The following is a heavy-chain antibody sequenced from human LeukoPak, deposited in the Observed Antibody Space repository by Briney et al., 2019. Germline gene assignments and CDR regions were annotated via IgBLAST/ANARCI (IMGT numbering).Heavy chain of an antibody. D-gene: IGHD4-4*01. CDR3: ARAGPRSNLGSWFDP. V-gene: IGHV4-59*01. Sequence: SETLSLTCTVSGGSISSYYWSWIRQAPGKGLEWIRYIYYSGSTNYNPSLKSRVTISVDTSKNQFSLELSSVTAADTAVYYCARAGPRSNLGSWFDPWGQGTLVTVSS. CDR2: IYYSGST. CDR1: GGSISSYY. J-gene: IGHJ5*02.